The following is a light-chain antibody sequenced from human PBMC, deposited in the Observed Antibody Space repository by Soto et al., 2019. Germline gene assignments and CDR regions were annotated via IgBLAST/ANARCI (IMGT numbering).Light chain of an antibody. J-gene: IGKJ5*01. V-gene: IGKV1-33*01. CDR1: HDISTH. CDR2: ETS. Sequence: IQMPPSPSSLSASVGDRVTITCRASHDISTHLNWYQQMPGKAPKLLIYETSNVQTGVPSRFSGHGSGTDFVFTISSLQPEDIGTYYCQQYDNVGITFGQGTRLEIK. CDR3: QQYDNVGIT.